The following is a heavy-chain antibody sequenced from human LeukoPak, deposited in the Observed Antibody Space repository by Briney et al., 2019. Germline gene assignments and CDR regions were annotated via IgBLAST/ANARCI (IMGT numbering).Heavy chain of an antibody. CDR3: ARNSGWYGSPFDY. J-gene: IGHJ4*02. CDR1: GGSISSYY. D-gene: IGHD6-19*01. Sequence: PSETLSLTCTVSGGSISSYYWSWIRQPPGKGLEWIGEINHSGSTNYNPSLKSRVTISVDTSKNQFSLKLSSVTAADTAVYYCARNSGWYGSPFDYWGQGTLVTVSS. V-gene: IGHV4-34*01. CDR2: INHSGST.